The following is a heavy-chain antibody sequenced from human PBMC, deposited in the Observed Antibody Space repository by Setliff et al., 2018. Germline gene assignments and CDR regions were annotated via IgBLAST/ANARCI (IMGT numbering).Heavy chain of an antibody. CDR2: IYQSGTT. Sequence: SETLSLTCTVSGESIRSNNWWNWVRQPPGKGLEWIGDIYQSGTTNYNPSLKSRVTISADTSKNQFSLNLNSVTAADTAVYYCARDRNVAARLFDSWGQGTLVTVSS. CDR3: ARDRNVAARLFDS. CDR1: GESIRSNNW. V-gene: IGHV4-4*02. D-gene: IGHD6-6*01. J-gene: IGHJ4*02.